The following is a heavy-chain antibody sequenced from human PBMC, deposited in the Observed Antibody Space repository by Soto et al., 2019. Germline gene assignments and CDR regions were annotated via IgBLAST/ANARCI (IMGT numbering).Heavy chain of an antibody. J-gene: IGHJ6*03. CDR1: GYSINSSHW. D-gene: IGHD3-10*01. Sequence: PSETLSLTCAVSGYSINSSHWWGWVRQPPGKGLEWIGYIFRTGSTFYNPSLKSRVTMSVDTSKNQFSLRLSSVTAVDTAVYYCAKIGPDYFYYYMDLWGKGTTVTSP. V-gene: IGHV4-28*01. CDR2: IFRTGST. CDR3: AKIGPDYFYYYMDL.